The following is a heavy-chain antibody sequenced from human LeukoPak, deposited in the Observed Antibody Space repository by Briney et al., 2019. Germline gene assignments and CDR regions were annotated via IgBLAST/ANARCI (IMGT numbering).Heavy chain of an antibody. J-gene: IGHJ4*02. Sequence: PGGSLRLSCAASGFTFSSYAMSWVRQAPGKGLEWVSAISGSGGSTYYADSVKGRFTISRDNSKNTLYLQMNSLRAEDTAVYYCAKPLYNWNDAPLDYWGQGTLVTVSS. CDR1: GFTFSSYA. CDR2: ISGSGGST. D-gene: IGHD1-20*01. V-gene: IGHV3-23*01. CDR3: AKPLYNWNDAPLDY.